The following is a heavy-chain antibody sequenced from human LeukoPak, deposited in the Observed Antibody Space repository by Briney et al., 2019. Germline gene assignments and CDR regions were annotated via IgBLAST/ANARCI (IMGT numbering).Heavy chain of an antibody. D-gene: IGHD3-9*01. CDR2: NSYSGST. V-gene: IGHV4-61*01. Sequence: SETLSLTCTVSGGSVSSGSYYWNWIRQPPGKGLEWIGYNSYSGSTNYNPSLKSRVTISIDPSKNQFSLKLSSVTAADTAVYYCARGGGPATGYYPLSYFDYWGQGTLVTVSS. CDR3: ARGGGPATGYYPLSYFDY. J-gene: IGHJ4*02. CDR1: GGSVSSGSYY.